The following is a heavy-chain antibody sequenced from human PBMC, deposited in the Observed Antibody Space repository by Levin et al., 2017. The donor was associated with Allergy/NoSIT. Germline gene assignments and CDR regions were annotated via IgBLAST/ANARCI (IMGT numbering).Heavy chain of an antibody. V-gene: IGHV3-23*01. Sequence: GGSLRLSCAASGFTFSSYAMSWVRQAPGKGLEWVSAISGSGGSTYYADSVKGRFTISRDNSKNTLYLQMNSLRAEDTAVYYCAISPYGSGSYYYYYYYGMDVWGQGTTVTVSS. CDR1: GFTFSSYA. J-gene: IGHJ6*02. D-gene: IGHD3-10*01. CDR2: ISGSGGST. CDR3: AISPYGSGSYYYYYYYGMDV.